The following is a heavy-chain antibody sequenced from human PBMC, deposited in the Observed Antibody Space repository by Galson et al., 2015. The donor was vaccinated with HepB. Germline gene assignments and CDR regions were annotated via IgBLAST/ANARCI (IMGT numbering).Heavy chain of an antibody. CDR1: GFTFSSYA. CDR2: ISFDGSNK. D-gene: IGHD3-16*01. CDR3: ATAGSYRFDY. Sequence: SLRLSCAASGFTFSSYAMHWVRQAPGKGLEWVAVISFDGSNKYYADSVKGRFTISRDNSKNTLYLRMNSLRAEDTGFYYCATAGSYRFDYWGQGTLATVSS. J-gene: IGHJ4*02. V-gene: IGHV3-30-3*01.